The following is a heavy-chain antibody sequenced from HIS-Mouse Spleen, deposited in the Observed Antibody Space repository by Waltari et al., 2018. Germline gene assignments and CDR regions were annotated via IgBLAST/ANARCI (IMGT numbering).Heavy chain of an antibody. Sequence: QVQLVESGGGVVQPGRSLRLSCAASGFTFSSYAMHWVRRAPGKGLEWVAVISNDGSNKYYADSVKGRFTISRDNSKNTLYLQMNSLRAEDTAVYYCARGMYSSSWLSPADDAFDIWGQGTMVTVSS. D-gene: IGHD6-6*01. V-gene: IGHV3-30-3*01. CDR1: GFTFSSYA. J-gene: IGHJ3*02. CDR2: ISNDGSNK. CDR3: ARGMYSSSWLSPADDAFDI.